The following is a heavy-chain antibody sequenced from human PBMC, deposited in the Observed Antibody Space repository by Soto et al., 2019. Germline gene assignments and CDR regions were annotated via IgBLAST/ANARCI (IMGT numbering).Heavy chain of an antibody. CDR3: ARGQESTYDTSGYLPYYYYGLDV. D-gene: IGHD3-22*01. CDR2: INHSGNA. Sequence: SETLSLTCGVYGGSFSGFYHHWIRQSPGKGLEWIGEINHSGNANYSPSLKGRVTMSVATSKNQFSLRLRSVTAADTAVYLCARGQESTYDTSGYLPYYYYGLDVWGQGTTVTVSS. CDR1: GGSFSGFY. J-gene: IGHJ6*02. V-gene: IGHV4-34*01.